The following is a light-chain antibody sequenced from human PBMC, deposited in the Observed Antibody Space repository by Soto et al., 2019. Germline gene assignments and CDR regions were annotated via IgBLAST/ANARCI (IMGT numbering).Light chain of an antibody. CDR1: QSMSSY. CDR3: QHYNSYSEE. V-gene: IGKV1-39*01. CDR2: AAS. Sequence: DIQMTQSPSSLSASVGDRVTITCLASQSMSSYLNWYQQKPGKAPQLLIYAASSLQSGVPSWLSGSGSGTEFTLTIRSLQPDDFATYYCQHYNSYSEEFGQGTKVDI. J-gene: IGKJ1*01.